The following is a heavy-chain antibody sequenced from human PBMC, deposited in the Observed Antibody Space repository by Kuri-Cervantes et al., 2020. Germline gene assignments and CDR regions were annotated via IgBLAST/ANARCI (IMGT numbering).Heavy chain of an antibody. D-gene: IGHD3-16*01. CDR3: AKPTWGSPAYFDY. CDR1: GFTFSSYS. CDR2: ISSSSSYI. V-gene: IGHV3-21*04. J-gene: IGHJ4*02. Sequence: GESLKISCAASGFTFSSYSMNWVRQAPGKGLEWVSSISSSSSYIYYADSVKGRFTISRDNAKNSLYLQMNSLRAEDTAVYYCAKPTWGSPAYFDYWGQGTLVTVSS.